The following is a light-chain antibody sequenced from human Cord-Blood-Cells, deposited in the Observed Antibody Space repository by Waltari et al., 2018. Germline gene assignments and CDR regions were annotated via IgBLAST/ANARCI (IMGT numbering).Light chain of an antibody. CDR3: QQRSNWWT. CDR2: DAS. Sequence: EIVLTQSPATLSLSPGERATLSCRASQSVSSYLAWYQQKPGHAPRLRIYDASNRATGIPARFRGSGSGTHFTRTISSLEPEDFAFYYCQQRSNWWTFGQGTKVEIK. V-gene: IGKV3-11*01. CDR1: QSVSSY. J-gene: IGKJ1*01.